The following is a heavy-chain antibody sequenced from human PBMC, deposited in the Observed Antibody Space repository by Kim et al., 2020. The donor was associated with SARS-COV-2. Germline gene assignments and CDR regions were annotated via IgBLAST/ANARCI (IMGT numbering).Heavy chain of an antibody. V-gene: IGHV3-21*01. D-gene: IGHD6-13*01. Sequence: GGSLRLSCAASGFTFSSYSMNWVRQAPGKGLEWVSSISSSSSYIYYAASVKGGITIARDNAKNLLQLQMNILRAEETAVYYFARVTGRSSSGWFVYWC. J-gene: IGHJ4*01. CDR2: ISSSSSYI. CDR1: GFTFSSYS. CDR3: ARVTGRSSSGWFVY.